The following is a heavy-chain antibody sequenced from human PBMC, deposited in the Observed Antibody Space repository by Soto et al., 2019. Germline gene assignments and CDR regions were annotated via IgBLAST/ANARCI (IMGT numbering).Heavy chain of an antibody. J-gene: IGHJ4*02. CDR2: IKSKTDGGTT. D-gene: IGHD3-10*01. CDR3: TTDGDRLLWFGELYYFDY. V-gene: IGHV3-15*01. CDR1: GFTFSNAW. Sequence: PGGSMRLSCAASGFTFSNAWMSWFRQAPGKGLEWVGRIKSKTDGGTTDYAAPVKGRFTISRDDSKNTLYLQMNSLKTEDTAVYYCTTDGDRLLWFGELYYFDYWGQGTLVTVSS.